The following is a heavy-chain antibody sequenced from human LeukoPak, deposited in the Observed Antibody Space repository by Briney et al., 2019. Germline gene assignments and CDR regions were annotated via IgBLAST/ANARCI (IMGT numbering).Heavy chain of an antibody. CDR3: ARDSEQWLVQGNYFDY. J-gene: IGHJ4*02. Sequence: GGSLRLSCAASGFTFSSYAMHWVRQAPGKGLEYVSAISSNGGSTYYANSVKGRFTISRDNSKNTLYLQMGSLRAEDMAVYYCARDSEQWLVQGNYFDYWGQGTLVTVSS. CDR1: GFTFSSYA. V-gene: IGHV3-64*01. D-gene: IGHD6-19*01. CDR2: ISSNGGST.